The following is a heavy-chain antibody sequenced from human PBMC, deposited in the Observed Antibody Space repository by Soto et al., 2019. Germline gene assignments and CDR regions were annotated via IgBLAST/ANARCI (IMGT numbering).Heavy chain of an antibody. V-gene: IGHV3-30*18. D-gene: IGHD6-13*01. CDR3: AKDPTIAPRWALDI. J-gene: IGHJ3*02. Sequence: QVQMVESGGGGVQPGRSLRLSCAASGFTFSNYGMHWVRQAPGKGPEWVAVISADGSKKDYADNVKGRFTISRDDAKNTLYLQMNSLRADDTAVYYCAKDPTIAPRWALDIWGQGTLVTVSS. CDR1: GFTFSNYG. CDR2: ISADGSKK.